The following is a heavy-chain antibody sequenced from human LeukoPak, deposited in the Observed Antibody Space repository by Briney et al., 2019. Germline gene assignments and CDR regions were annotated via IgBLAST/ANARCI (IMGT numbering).Heavy chain of an antibody. CDR3: AREGITIFGVVIPNYYGMDV. Sequence: PGGSLRLSCAASGFTFSSYAMSWVRQAPGKGLEWVAVISYDGSNKYYADSVKGRFTISRDNSKNTLYLQMNSLRAEDTAVYYCAREGITIFGVVIPNYYGMDVWGQGTTVTVSS. V-gene: IGHV3-30-3*01. CDR2: ISYDGSNK. D-gene: IGHD3-3*01. CDR1: GFTFSSYA. J-gene: IGHJ6*02.